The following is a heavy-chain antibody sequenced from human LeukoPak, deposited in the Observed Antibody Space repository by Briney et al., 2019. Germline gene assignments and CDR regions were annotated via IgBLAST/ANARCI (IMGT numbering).Heavy chain of an antibody. Sequence: GGSLRLSCAASGFTFSDYYMSWIRQAPGKGLEWVSYISSSGSTIYYADSVKGRFTISRDNAKNSLYPQMNSLRAEDTAVYYCARDRDDILTATPDYFDYWGQGTLVTVSS. CDR3: ARDRDDILTATPDYFDY. CDR1: GFTFSDYY. V-gene: IGHV3-11*01. J-gene: IGHJ4*02. D-gene: IGHD3-9*01. CDR2: ISSSGSTI.